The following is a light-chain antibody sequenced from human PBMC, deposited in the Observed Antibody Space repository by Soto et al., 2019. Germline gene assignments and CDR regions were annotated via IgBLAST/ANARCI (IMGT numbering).Light chain of an antibody. V-gene: IGLV3-1*01. J-gene: IGLJ2*01. CDR3: QAWDSSTHVV. Sequence: SYELTQPPSVSVSPGQTASITCSGDKLGDKYACWYQQKPRQSPVLVIYQDSKRPSGIPERFSGSNSGNTATLTIRGTQAMDEADYYCQAWDSSTHVVFGGGTKLTVL. CDR1: KLGDKY. CDR2: QDS.